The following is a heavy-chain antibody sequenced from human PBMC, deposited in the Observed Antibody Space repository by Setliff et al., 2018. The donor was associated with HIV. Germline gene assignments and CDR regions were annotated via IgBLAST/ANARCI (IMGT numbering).Heavy chain of an antibody. CDR2: IITIFGTA. V-gene: IGHV1-69*13. CDR1: GGTFSTYA. CDR3: ASVPPGREAFDI. Sequence: GASVKVSCKASGGTFSTYAVSWVRQAPGQGLEWMGGIITIFGTANYAQKFQGRVTITADESTSTAYMELSSLRSEDTAVYYCASVPPGREAFDIWGQGTMVTV. J-gene: IGHJ3*02.